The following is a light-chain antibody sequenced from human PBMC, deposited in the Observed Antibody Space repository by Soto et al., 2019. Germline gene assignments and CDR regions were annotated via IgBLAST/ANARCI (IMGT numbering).Light chain of an antibody. J-gene: IGKJ1*01. Sequence: EILMTQSPATLSVSPGERATLSCRASQSISSNLAWYQQKPGQPPRLLIYDASTRAAGIPARFSGSGSGTEFTLTISSLQSEDFAVYYCQQYNNWPPWTFGQGTNVEI. CDR1: QSISSN. CDR2: DAS. V-gene: IGKV3-15*01. CDR3: QQYNNWPPWT.